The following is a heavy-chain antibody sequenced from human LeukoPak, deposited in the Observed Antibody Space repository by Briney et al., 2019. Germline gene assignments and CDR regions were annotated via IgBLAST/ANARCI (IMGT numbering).Heavy chain of an antibody. CDR3: ARFSRSSTPVY. CDR1: GFTFSNYW. CDR2: IKQDGSEK. D-gene: IGHD6-6*01. J-gene: IGHJ4*02. Sequence: TGGSLRLSCAAPGFTFSNYWMSWVRRAPGKGLDWVANIKQDGSEKNYMDSVKGRFTVSRDNAKNSLYLQMNSLRVEDTAVYYCARFSRSSTPVYWGQGTLVTVSS. V-gene: IGHV3-7*01.